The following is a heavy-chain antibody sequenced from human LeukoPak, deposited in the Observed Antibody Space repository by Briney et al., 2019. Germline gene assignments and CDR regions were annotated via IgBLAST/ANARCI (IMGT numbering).Heavy chain of an antibody. CDR1: GFTFSSYS. J-gene: IGHJ6*02. Sequence: PGGSLRLSCAASGFTFSSYSMNWVRQAPGKGLEWVSSISSSSSYIYYADSVKSRFTISRDNAKNSLYLQMNSLRAEDTAVYYCARVTLYGSGSYYYYYGMDVWGQGTTVTVSS. D-gene: IGHD3-10*01. V-gene: IGHV3-21*01. CDR2: ISSSSSYI. CDR3: ARVTLYGSGSYYYYYGMDV.